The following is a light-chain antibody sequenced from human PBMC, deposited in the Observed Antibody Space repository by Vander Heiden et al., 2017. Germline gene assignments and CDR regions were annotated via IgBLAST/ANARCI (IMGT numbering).Light chain of an antibody. CDR2: GAS. CDR1: QSVSSSY. CDR3: QQYCSSPPYT. V-gene: IGKV3-20*01. J-gene: IGKJ2*01. Sequence: EIVLTQSHGTLSLSPGERATLSCRASQSVSSSYLAWYQQKPGQAPRLLIYGASSRATGSPDRFSGSGSGTDFTLTISRLEPEDFAVYYCQQYCSSPPYTFGQGTKLEIK.